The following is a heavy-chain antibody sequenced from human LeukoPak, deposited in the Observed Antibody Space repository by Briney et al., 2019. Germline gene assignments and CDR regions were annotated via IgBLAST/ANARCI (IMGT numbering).Heavy chain of an antibody. D-gene: IGHD7-27*01. Sequence: GGSLRLSCAASGFTFSDYYMSWIRQAPGKGLEWVSYISSSSSYTNYADSVKGRFTISRDNAKNSLYLQMNSLRDEDTAVYYCARGTGDRLVYYFDYWGQGTLVTVSS. J-gene: IGHJ4*02. CDR2: ISSSSSYT. CDR3: ARGTGDRLVYYFDY. V-gene: IGHV3-11*06. CDR1: GFTFSDYY.